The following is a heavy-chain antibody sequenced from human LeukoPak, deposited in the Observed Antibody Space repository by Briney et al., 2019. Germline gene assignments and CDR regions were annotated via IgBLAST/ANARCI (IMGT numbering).Heavy chain of an antibody. CDR2: IWYDGSNK. D-gene: IGHD3-22*01. CDR1: GFTFSSYG. CDR3: ARAPHKYYYDSSGYNYYYYYYMDV. V-gene: IGHV3-33*01. Sequence: PGRSLRLSCAASGFTFSSYGMHWVRQAPGKGLEWVAVIWYDGSNKYYADSVKGRFTISRDNSKNTLYLQMNSLRAEDTAVYYCARAPHKYYYDSSGYNYYYYYYMDVWGKGTTVTVSS. J-gene: IGHJ6*03.